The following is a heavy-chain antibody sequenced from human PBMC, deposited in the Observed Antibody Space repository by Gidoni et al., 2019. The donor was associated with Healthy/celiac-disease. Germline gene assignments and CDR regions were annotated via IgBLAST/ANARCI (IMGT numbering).Heavy chain of an antibody. CDR2: IYYSGST. Sequence: QVQLQESGPGLVKPSETLSLTCTVSGGSVSSGSYYWSWIRQPPGKGLEWIGYIYYSGSTNYNPSLKSRVTISVDTSKNQFSLKLSSVTAADTAVYYCARAPYHYGSGMAFYIWGQGTMVTVSS. CDR1: GGSVSSGSYY. V-gene: IGHV4-61*01. J-gene: IGHJ3*02. CDR3: ARAPYHYGSGMAFYI. D-gene: IGHD3-10*01.